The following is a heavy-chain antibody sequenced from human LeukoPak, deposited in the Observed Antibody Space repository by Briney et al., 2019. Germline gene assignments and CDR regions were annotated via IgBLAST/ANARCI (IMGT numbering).Heavy chain of an antibody. CDR3: ARLRYYYDSSGYYYFFDY. CDR2: IYPGDSGT. Sequence: GESLKISCKGSGYSFTSYWIGWVRQMPGKGLEWMGIIYPGDSGTRYSPSFQGQVTISADKSISTAYLQWSSLKASDTAMYYCARLRYYYDSSGYYYFFDYWGQGTLVTVSS. V-gene: IGHV5-51*01. J-gene: IGHJ4*02. D-gene: IGHD3-22*01. CDR1: GYSFTSYW.